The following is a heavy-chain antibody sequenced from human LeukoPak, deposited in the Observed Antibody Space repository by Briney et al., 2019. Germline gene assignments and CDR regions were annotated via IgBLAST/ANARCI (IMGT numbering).Heavy chain of an antibody. J-gene: IGHJ6*03. CDR1: GGSISSSNW. D-gene: IGHD2-21*02. Sequence: SSETLSLTRAVSGGSISSSNWWSWVRQPPGKGLEWIGEIYHSGSTNYNPSLKSRVTISVDTSKNQFSLKLSSVTAADTAVYYCARGMGEDPLNPGGDLCGGDCYYIYYYYMDVWGKGTTVTVSS. V-gene: IGHV4-4*02. CDR2: IYHSGST. CDR3: ARGMGEDPLNPGGDLCGGDCYYIYYYYMDV.